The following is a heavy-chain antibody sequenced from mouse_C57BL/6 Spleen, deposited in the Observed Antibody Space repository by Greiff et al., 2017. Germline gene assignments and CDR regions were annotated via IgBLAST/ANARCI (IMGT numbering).Heavy chain of an antibody. V-gene: IGHV1-76*01. Sequence: QVQLQQSGAELVRPGASVKLSCKASGYTFTDYYINWVKQRPGQGLEWIARIYPGSGNTYYNEKFKGKATLTAEKSSSASYMQLSSLTSEDSAFYFCSRSDDYYNFDYWGQGTTLTVSS. CDR3: SRSDDYYNFDY. CDR1: GYTFTDYY. J-gene: IGHJ2*01. D-gene: IGHD2-3*01. CDR2: IYPGSGNT.